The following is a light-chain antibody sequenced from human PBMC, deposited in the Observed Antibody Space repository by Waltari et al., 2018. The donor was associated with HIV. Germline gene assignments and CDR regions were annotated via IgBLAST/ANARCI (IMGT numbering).Light chain of an antibody. CDR1: STDSRFYQY. Sequence: QSALTQPASVSGFLGQSINISCPGISTDSRFYQYVSWYQQYPGKIPRLIIFDINNRPSGVSAHFSGSRSGNSASLTFSGLQSGDEAHYYCASNRLDYTLIFGGGTKLTVL. J-gene: IGLJ2*01. CDR3: ASNRLDYTLI. CDR2: DIN. V-gene: IGLV2-14*03.